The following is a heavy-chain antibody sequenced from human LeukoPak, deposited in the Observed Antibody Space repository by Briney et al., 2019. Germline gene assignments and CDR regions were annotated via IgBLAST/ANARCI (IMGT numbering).Heavy chain of an antibody. CDR2: ISGSGGST. Sequence: GGSLRLSCAASGFTFSSYAMSWVRQAPGKGLEWVSAISGSGGSTYYADSVKGRFTISRDNSKNTLYLQMNSLRAEDTAVYYCAKDTYYYGSGSPLWDYWGQGTLVTGSS. CDR3: AKDTYYYGSGSPLWDY. V-gene: IGHV3-23*01. CDR1: GFTFSSYA. J-gene: IGHJ4*02. D-gene: IGHD3-10*01.